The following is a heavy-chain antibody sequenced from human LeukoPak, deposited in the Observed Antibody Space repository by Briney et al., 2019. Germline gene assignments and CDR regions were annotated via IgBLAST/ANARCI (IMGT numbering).Heavy chain of an antibody. CDR2: INPNSGGT. J-gene: IGHJ4*02. D-gene: IGHD6-13*01. Sequence: ASVKVSCKASGYTFTGYYMHWVRQAPGQGLEWMGWINPNSGGTNYAQKFQGRVTMTRDTSISTAYMELSRLRSNDTAVYYCARVVFDRIAAGYYFDYWGQGTLVTVSS. CDR1: GYTFTGYY. CDR3: ARVVFDRIAAGYYFDY. V-gene: IGHV1-2*02.